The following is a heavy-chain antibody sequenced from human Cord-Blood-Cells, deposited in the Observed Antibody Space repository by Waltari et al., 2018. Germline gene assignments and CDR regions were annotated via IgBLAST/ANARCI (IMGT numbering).Heavy chain of an antibody. J-gene: IGHJ4*02. CDR3: ARVPGDIVVVPAAIDY. Sequence: EVQLVECGGGLVQPGGSLRLSCAASGFTFSSYWMHWVRQAQGKGLVWVSRINSDGSSTSYADSVKGRFTISRDNAKNTLYLQMNSLRAEDTAVYYCARVPGDIVVVPAAIDYWGQGTLVTVSS. V-gene: IGHV3-74*01. CDR1: GFTFSSYW. D-gene: IGHD2-2*01. CDR2: INSDGSST.